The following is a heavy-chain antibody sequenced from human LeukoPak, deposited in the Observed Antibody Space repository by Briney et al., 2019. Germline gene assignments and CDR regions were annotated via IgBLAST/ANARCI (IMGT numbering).Heavy chain of an antibody. CDR1: GFTFSSYS. D-gene: IGHD3-10*01. V-gene: IGHV3-21*04. CDR2: ISSSSSYI. CDR3: ARGTDYYGSGSYYND. J-gene: IGHJ4*02. Sequence: GGSLRLSCAASGFTFSSYSMNWVRQAPGKGLEWVSSISSSSSYIYYADSVKGRFTISRDNARNSLYLQMNSLRAEDTALYHCARGTDYYGSGSYYNDWGQGTLVTVSS.